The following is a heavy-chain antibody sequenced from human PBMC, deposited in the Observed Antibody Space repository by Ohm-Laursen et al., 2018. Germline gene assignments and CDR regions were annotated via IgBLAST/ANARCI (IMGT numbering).Heavy chain of an antibody. CDR1: GYTFINYD. J-gene: IGHJ3*02. CDR3: ARGRLSGTRRALDI. Sequence: VASVKVSCNTSGYTFINYDIHWVRQASGQGLEWMGWMNPKSGDTGYAHKFQGRVTMARNASISTANMEMSSLRSEDTAVYYCARGRLSGTRRALDIWGQGTMVTVSS. CDR2: MNPKSGDT. V-gene: IGHV1-8*01. D-gene: IGHD1-7*01.